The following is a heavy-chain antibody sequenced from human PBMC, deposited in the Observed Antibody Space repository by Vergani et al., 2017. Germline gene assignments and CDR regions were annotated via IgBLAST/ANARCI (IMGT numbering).Heavy chain of an antibody. V-gene: IGHV4-39*01. Sequence: QLQLQESGPGLVKPSETLSLTCTVSGGSISSSSYYWGWIRQPPGKGLDWIGSIYYSGSTYYNPSLKSRVTISVDTSKNQFSLKLSSVTAADTAVYYCASSSKLGGYYYGSGSPQTFDYWGQGTLVTVSS. CDR1: GGSISSSSYY. CDR2: IYYSGST. CDR3: ASSSKLGGYYYGSGSPQTFDY. D-gene: IGHD3-10*01. J-gene: IGHJ4*02.